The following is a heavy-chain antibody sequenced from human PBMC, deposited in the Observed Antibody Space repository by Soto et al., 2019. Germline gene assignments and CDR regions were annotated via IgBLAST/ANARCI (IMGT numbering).Heavy chain of an antibody. D-gene: IGHD1-26*01. Sequence: QVQLQESGPGLVKPSGTLSLTCAVSGGSISSSNWWSWVRQPPGKGLEWIGEIYHSGSTNYNPSLKSRVTIAVDKSKNQFSLKLSSVPAADTAVYYCARALGGASTDWYVDLWGRGTLVTVSS. CDR3: ARALGGASTDWYVDL. V-gene: IGHV4-4*02. J-gene: IGHJ2*01. CDR1: GGSISSSNW. CDR2: IYHSGST.